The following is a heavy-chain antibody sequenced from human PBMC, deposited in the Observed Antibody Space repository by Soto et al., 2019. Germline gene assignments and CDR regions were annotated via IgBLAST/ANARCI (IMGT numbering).Heavy chain of an antibody. D-gene: IGHD3-9*01. CDR3: ARAPVLRYFDWFPPPDY. Sequence: QVPLQESGPGLVKPSGTLSLTCAVSGGSISSSNWWSWVRQPPGKGLEWIGEIYHSGSTNYNPSLKSRVTISVDKSKNQFSLKLSSVTAADTAVYYCARAPVLRYFDWFPPPDYWGQGTLVTVSS. CDR1: GGSISSSNW. J-gene: IGHJ4*02. V-gene: IGHV4-4*02. CDR2: IYHSGST.